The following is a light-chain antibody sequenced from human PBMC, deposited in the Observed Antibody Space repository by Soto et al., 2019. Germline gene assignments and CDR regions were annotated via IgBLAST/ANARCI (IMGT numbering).Light chain of an antibody. J-gene: IGLJ1*01. V-gene: IGLV1-44*01. CDR3: AKRDARLNRL. Sequence: QPVPDEPPCRSGDPGPRAPIPCSGSRPNLGIKTLNWYQHLPGTAPKLLIYSNNQRPSGVPDRFSGSKSGTSASLAISGLQSEDEADYYCAKRDARLNRLFGPSTKVTVL. CDR1: RPNLGIKT. CDR2: SNN.